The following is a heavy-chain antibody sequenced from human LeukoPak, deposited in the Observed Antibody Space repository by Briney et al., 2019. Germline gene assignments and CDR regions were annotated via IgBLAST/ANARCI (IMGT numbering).Heavy chain of an antibody. Sequence: GGSLRLSCAASGFTFSSYSMNWVRQAPGKGLEWVSFICTTSNTIYYADSVKGRFTISRDNAKNSLYLQMNSLRAEDTAVYYCARFRTNYYSDYWGQGTLVTVSS. V-gene: IGHV3-48*01. CDR1: GFTFSSYS. CDR3: ARFRTNYYSDY. J-gene: IGHJ4*02. D-gene: IGHD4/OR15-4a*01. CDR2: ICTTSNTI.